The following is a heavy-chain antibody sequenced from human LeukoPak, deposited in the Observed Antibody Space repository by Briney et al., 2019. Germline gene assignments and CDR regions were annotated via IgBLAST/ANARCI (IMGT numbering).Heavy chain of an antibody. Sequence: GGSLRLSCAASGFTFSSYAMSWVRQAPGKGLEWVSAISGSGGSTCYADSVKGRFTISRDNSKNTLYLQMNSLRAEDTAVYYCARDYRDYDSSGYYFYWGQGTLVTVSS. CDR3: ARDYRDYDSSGYYFY. D-gene: IGHD3-22*01. J-gene: IGHJ4*02. CDR1: GFTFSSYA. CDR2: ISGSGGST. V-gene: IGHV3-23*01.